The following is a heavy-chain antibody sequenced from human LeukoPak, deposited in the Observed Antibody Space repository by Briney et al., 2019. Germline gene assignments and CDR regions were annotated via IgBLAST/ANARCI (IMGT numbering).Heavy chain of an antibody. CDR3: ARVKGCSGGSCYSEDY. CDR1: GGTFISYA. CDR2: IIPIFGTA. J-gene: IGHJ4*02. D-gene: IGHD2-15*01. Sequence: SVKVSCKASGGTFISYAISWVRQAPGQGLGWMGGIIPIFGTANYAQKFQGRVTITADESTSTAYMELSSLRSEDTAVYYCARVKGCSGGSCYSEDYWGQGTLVTVSS. V-gene: IGHV1-69*13.